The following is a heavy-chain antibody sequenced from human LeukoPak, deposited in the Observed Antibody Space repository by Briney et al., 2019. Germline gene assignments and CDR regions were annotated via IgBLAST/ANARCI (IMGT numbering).Heavy chain of an antibody. CDR1: GYSISSGFY. Sequence: SETLSLTCAVSGYSISSGFYWNWIRQPPGKGLEWIGYIYDSGSIIYNPSLKSRVTISLDTSKNQFSVRLSSMTAADTAVYYCARGRRAGSGWPFFDSWGQGTLVSVSS. J-gene: IGHJ4*02. CDR3: ARGRRAGSGWPFFDS. CDR2: IYDSGSI. D-gene: IGHD6-19*01. V-gene: IGHV4-38-2*01.